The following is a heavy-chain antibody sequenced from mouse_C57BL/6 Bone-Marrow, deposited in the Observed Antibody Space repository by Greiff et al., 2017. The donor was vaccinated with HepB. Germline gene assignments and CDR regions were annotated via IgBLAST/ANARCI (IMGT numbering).Heavy chain of an antibody. CDR2: ILPGSGST. D-gene: IGHD1-1*01. CDR1: GYTFTGYW. J-gene: IGHJ2*01. CDR3: ARRGVGFITTVVGFDY. Sequence: QVQLQQSGAELMKPGASVKLSCKATGYTFTGYWIEWVKQRPGHGLEWIGEILPGSGSTNYNEKFKGKATFTADTSSNTAYMQLSSLTTEDSAIYYCARRGVGFITTVVGFDYWGQGTTLTVSS. V-gene: IGHV1-9*01.